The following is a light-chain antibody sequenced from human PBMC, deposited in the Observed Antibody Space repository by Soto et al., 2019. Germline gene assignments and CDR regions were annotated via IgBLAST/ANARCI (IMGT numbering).Light chain of an antibody. V-gene: IGKV3-20*01. CDR3: QQFGLSPT. CDR1: QTISSTF. Sequence: EIVLTQSPATLSLSPGERATLSCMASQTISSTFLAWYRQRPGQAPRLLIYGASSRATGIPDRFSGSGSGTDFTLTISRLEPEDFAVYYCQQFGLSPTFGGGTKVDI. J-gene: IGKJ4*01. CDR2: GAS.